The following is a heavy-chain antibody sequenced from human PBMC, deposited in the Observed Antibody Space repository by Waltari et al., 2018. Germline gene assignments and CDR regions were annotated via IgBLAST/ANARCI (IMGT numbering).Heavy chain of an antibody. CDR2: IRHPGNT. V-gene: IGHV4-34*01. D-gene: IGHD3-3*01. Sequence: QVQLQQWGAGLLKRSETLSLTCSVSGASFSSYYWAWIRHVPGKGLAWNGQIRHPGNTNYNPSLQSRVAISIDTSRNQFSLRVFSVTAADTGLYFCTRGGNYDFWSHSPFVDPWGQGTQVSVSS. CDR3: TRGGNYDFWSHSPFVDP. CDR1: GASFSSYY. J-gene: IGHJ5*02.